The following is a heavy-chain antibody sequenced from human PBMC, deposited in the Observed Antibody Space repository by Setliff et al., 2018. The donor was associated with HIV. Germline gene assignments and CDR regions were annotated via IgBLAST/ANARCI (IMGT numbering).Heavy chain of an antibody. CDR2: INTSGST. J-gene: IGHJ4*02. V-gene: IGHV4-61*02. Sequence: SETLSLTCTVSGGSISSGSYYWSWIRQPAGKGLEWIGRINTSGSTNYNPSLKSRVTISVDTPKNQFSLKLSSVTAADTALYFCARVPVLPAPRFDYWGQGTLVTVSS. CDR1: GGSISSGSYY. CDR3: ARVPVLPAPRFDY. D-gene: IGHD2-2*01.